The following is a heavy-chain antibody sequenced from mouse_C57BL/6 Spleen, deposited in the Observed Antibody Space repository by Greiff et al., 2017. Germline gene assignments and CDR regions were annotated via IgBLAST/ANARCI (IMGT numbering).Heavy chain of an antibody. J-gene: IGHJ3*01. CDR3: ARPYDGYYAWFAY. Sequence: VQLVESGGGLVKPGGSLKLSCAASGFTFSDYGMHWVRQAPEKGLEWVAYISSGSSTIYYADTVKGRFTISRDNAKNTLFLQMTSLRSEDTAMYYCARPYDGYYAWFAYWGQGTLVTVSA. D-gene: IGHD2-3*01. CDR1: GFTFSDYG. CDR2: ISSGSSTI. V-gene: IGHV5-17*01.